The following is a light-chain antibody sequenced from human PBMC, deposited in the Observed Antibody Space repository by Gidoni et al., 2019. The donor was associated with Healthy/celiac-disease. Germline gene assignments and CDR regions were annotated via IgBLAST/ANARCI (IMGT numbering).Light chain of an antibody. CDR1: TSDVGGYNH. Sequence: QSALTQPPSASGSPGQSVTISCTGTTSDVGGYNHVSWYQQHPGKAPKLKIYEVSTLPSGLTDRFSTSKSGITASLTVSGLQAEDEADYYCSSYAGITNLVFGGGTKLAVX. V-gene: IGLV2-8*01. CDR2: EVS. CDR3: SSYAGITNLV. J-gene: IGLJ2*01.